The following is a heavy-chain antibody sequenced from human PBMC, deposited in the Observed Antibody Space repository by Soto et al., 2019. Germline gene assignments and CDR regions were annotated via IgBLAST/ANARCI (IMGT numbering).Heavy chain of an antibody. Sequence: SSETLSLTCAVSGGSISSSNWWSRVRQPPGKGLEWIGEIYHSGSTNYNPSLKSRVTISVDTSKNQFSLKLSSVAAADTAVYYCAGLEKGGSSPRDYYYYYGMDVWGQGTTVTVSS. CDR3: AGLEKGGSSPRDYYYYYGMDV. V-gene: IGHV4-4*02. J-gene: IGHJ6*02. D-gene: IGHD6-6*01. CDR1: GGSISSSNW. CDR2: IYHSGST.